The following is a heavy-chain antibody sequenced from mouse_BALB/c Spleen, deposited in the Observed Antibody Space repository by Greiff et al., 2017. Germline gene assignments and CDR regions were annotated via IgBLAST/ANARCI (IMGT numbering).Heavy chain of an antibody. D-gene: IGHD2-14*01. CDR2: INPSTGYT. J-gene: IGHJ4*01. V-gene: IGHV1-7*01. CDR1: GYTFTSYW. Sequence: VQLQQSGAELAKPGASVKMSCKASGYTFTSYWMHWVKQRPGQGLEWIGYINPSTGYTEYNQKFKDKATLTADKSSSTAYMQLSSLTSEDSAVYYCARGDYRYDDAMDYWGQGTSVTVSS. CDR3: ARGDYRYDDAMDY.